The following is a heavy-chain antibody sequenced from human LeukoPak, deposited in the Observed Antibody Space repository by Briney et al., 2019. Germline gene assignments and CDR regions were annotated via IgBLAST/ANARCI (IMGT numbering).Heavy chain of an antibody. CDR3: ARRQNYDILTGYTNWFDP. Sequence: SETLSLTCTVSGGSISSSSYYWGWIRQPPGKGLEWIGSIYYSGSTYYNPSLKSRVTISVDTSKNQFSLKLSSVTAADTAVYYCARRQNYDILTGYTNWFDPWGQGTLVTVSS. J-gene: IGHJ5*02. CDR2: IYYSGST. V-gene: IGHV4-39*07. D-gene: IGHD3-9*01. CDR1: GGSISSSSYY.